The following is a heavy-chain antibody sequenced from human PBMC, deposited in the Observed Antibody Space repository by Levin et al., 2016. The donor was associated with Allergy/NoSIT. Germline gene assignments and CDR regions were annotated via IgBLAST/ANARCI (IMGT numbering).Heavy chain of an antibody. Sequence: WIRQSPSRGLEWLGRTYYRSKWYNDYGVSVKSRITLTPDTSKNQFSLQLNSVSDEDTAVYYCARAHVVAAYNYYGIDVWGPGTTVTVSS. D-gene: IGHD6-25*01. CDR2: TYYRSKWYN. CDR3: ARAHVVAAYNYYGIDV. V-gene: IGHV6-1*01. J-gene: IGHJ6*02.